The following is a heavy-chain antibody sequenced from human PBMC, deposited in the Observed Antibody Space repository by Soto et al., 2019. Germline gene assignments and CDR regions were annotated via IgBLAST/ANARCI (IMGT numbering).Heavy chain of an antibody. CDR1: GASISSNY. V-gene: IGHV4-59*01. J-gene: IGHJ4*02. CDR2: IFYTGGT. D-gene: IGHD3-22*01. Sequence: SETLSLTCTVSGASISSNYWSWIRQAPGKGLEWIGYIFYTGGTNYNPSLKSRVTISVDTPKNQFSLKLKSVTAADTAVYYCAYDSSGYLDWGQGTLVTVSS. CDR3: AYDSSGYLD.